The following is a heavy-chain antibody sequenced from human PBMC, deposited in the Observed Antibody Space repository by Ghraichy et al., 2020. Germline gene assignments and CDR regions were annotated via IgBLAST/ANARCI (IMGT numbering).Heavy chain of an antibody. J-gene: IGHJ6*02. CDR3: ARAGGQLEYYYYYGMDV. CDR1: GGSISSYY. CDR2: IYYSGKT. D-gene: IGHD2-2*01. V-gene: IGHV4-59*01. Sequence: SETLSLTCTVSGGSISSYYWSWIRQPPGKGLEWIGYIYYSGKTNYNPSLKSRVTISVDTSKNQFSLKLSSVTAADTAVYYCARAGGQLEYYYYYGMDVWGQGTTVTVS.